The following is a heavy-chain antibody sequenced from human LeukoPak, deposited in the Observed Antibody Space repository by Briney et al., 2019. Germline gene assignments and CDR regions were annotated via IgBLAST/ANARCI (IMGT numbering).Heavy chain of an antibody. J-gene: IGHJ4*02. CDR2: IGGSGANT. V-gene: IGHV3-23*01. D-gene: IGHD1-14*01. CDR1: GFTFSRYA. CDR3: TKDSCVPFGITD. Sequence: PGGSLRLSCAASGFTFSRYAMSWVRQAPGKGLEWVSAIGGSGANTYYADSVKGRFTISRDNSKSTLSLQMNFLRAEDTAVYYCTKDSCVPFGITDWGQGTLVTVSS.